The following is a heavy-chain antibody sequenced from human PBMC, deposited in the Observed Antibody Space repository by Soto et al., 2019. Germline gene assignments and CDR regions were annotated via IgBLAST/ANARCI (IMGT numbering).Heavy chain of an antibody. V-gene: IGHV1-3*01. CDR2: INAGNGNT. CDR3: ARVEPPYDYIWGSFWFEP. J-gene: IGHJ5*02. CDR1: GYTFTSYA. D-gene: IGHD3-16*01. Sequence: QVQLVQSGAEVKKPGAPVKVSCKASGYTFTSYAMHWVLQAPGQRLEWMGWINAGNGNTKYSQKFQGRVTITRDTSASTAYMELSSLRSEDTAVYYCARVEPPYDYIWGSFWFEPWGQGTLVTVSS.